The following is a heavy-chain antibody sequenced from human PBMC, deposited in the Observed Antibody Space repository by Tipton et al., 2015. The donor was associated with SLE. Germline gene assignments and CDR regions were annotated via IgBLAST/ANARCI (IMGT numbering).Heavy chain of an antibody. Sequence: GLVKPSETLSLTCAVYGGSFSGSYWIWIRQPPGKGLEWIGEINHSGSTNYNPSLKSRVNISVDTSKNQFSLKLSSVTAADTAVYYCARDPNGGYGSFDYWGLGALVTVSS. D-gene: IGHD7-27*01. CDR1: GGSFSGSY. CDR3: ARDPNGGYGSFDY. V-gene: IGHV4-34*01. J-gene: IGHJ4*02. CDR2: INHSGST.